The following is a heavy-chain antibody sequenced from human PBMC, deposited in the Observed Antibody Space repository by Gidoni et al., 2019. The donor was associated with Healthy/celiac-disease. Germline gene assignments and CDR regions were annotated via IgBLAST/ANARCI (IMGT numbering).Heavy chain of an antibody. CDR2: ISSSSSYI. V-gene: IGHV3-21*01. CDR3: ARDFRDN. Sequence: EVQLGESGGGLVKPGRSLRLSWAASGFTFSRYSMNWVRQAPGKGLEWVSSISSSSSYIYDADSVKGRVTISRDNAKNSLYLQMNSLRAEDTAVYYCARDFRDNWGQGTLVTVSS. D-gene: IGHD3-10*01. CDR1: GFTFSRYS. J-gene: IGHJ4*02.